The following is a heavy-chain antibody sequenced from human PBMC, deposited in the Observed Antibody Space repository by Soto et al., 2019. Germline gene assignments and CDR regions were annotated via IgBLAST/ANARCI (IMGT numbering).Heavy chain of an antibody. CDR3: ARDKEEGGMATISKSLYYYYGMDV. D-gene: IGHD5-12*01. CDR2: IIPIFGTA. CDR1: GGTFSSYA. J-gene: IGHJ6*02. V-gene: IGHV1-69*01. Sequence: QVQLVQSGAEVKKPGSSVKVSCKASGGTFSSYAISWVRQAPGQGLEWMGGIIPIFGTANYAQKFQGRVTITADESTSTAYMELSSLRSEDTAVYYCARDKEEGGMATISKSLYYYYGMDVWGQGTTVTVSS.